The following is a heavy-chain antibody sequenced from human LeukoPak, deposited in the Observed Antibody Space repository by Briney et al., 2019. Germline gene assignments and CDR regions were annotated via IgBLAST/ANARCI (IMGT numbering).Heavy chain of an antibody. J-gene: IGHJ3*02. Sequence: GGSLRLSCAASGFTFSNAWMSWVRQAPGKGLEWVGRIKSKTDGGTTDYAAPVKGRFTISRDDSKNTLYLQMNSLKTEDTAVYYCTTHPYQGSLGRMAFDIWGQGTMVTVSS. V-gene: IGHV3-15*01. CDR1: GFTFSNAW. CDR2: IKSKTDGGTT. D-gene: IGHD2-15*01. CDR3: TTHPYQGSLGRMAFDI.